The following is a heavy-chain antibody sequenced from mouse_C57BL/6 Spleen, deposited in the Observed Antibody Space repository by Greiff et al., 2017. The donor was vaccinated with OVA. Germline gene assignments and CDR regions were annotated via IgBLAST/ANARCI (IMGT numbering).Heavy chain of an antibody. CDR3: ARKAPSTVVAPYYFDY. D-gene: IGHD1-1*01. CDR1: GFTFSDYG. Sequence: EVQVVESGGGLVKPGGSLKLSCAASGFTFSDYGMHWVRQAPEKGLEWVAYISSGSSTLYYADTGKGRFTISRDNAKHTLFLQRTSLRTEDTAMYYGARKAPSTVVAPYYFDYWGQGTTLTVSS. V-gene: IGHV5-17*01. CDR2: ISSGSSTL. J-gene: IGHJ2*01.